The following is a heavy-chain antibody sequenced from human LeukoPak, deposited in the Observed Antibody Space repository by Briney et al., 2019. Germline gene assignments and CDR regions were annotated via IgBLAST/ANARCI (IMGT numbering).Heavy chain of an antibody. CDR1: GFIFRNFG. J-gene: IGHJ4*02. Sequence: GGSLRLSCTASGFIFRNFGMHWVRQAPGKGLEWVAFIGKDGNDRYVDSVKGRFTISRDIPKNTLYLQMNSLRAEDTAVYYCARGYYDSSGYSNAPYWGRGTLVTVSS. V-gene: IGHV3-30*02. CDR2: IGKDGNDR. D-gene: IGHD3-22*01. CDR3: ARGYYDSSGYSNAPY.